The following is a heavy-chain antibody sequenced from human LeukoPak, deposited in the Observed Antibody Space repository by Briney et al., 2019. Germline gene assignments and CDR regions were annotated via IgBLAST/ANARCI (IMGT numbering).Heavy chain of an antibody. V-gene: IGHV3-33*01. J-gene: IGHJ4*02. CDR2: IWYDGSNK. D-gene: IGHD3-10*01. CDR3: ARGNYYGLGSYYPFDY. CDR1: GFTFSSFG. Sequence: GRSLRLSCAASGFTFSSFGMHWVRQAPGKGLEWVAVIWYDGSNKYYADSVKGRFTISRDNSKNTLYLQMNSLRAEDTAVYYCARGNYYGLGSYYPFDYWGQGTLVTVSS.